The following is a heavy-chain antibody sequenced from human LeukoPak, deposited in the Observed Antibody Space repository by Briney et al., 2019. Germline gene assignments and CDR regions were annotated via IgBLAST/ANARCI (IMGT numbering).Heavy chain of an antibody. D-gene: IGHD6-19*01. CDR1: GFTFDDYA. V-gene: IGHV3-13*01. CDR3: ARSGRVSSGWYGGDYYGMDV. CDR2: IGAAGDT. Sequence: GGSLRLSCAASGFTFDDYAMHWVRQAPGKGLEWVSAIGAAGDTYYPGSVKGRFTISREDAKNSLYLQMNSLRAGDTAVYYCARSGRVSSGWYGGDYYGMDVWGQGTTVTVSS. J-gene: IGHJ6*02.